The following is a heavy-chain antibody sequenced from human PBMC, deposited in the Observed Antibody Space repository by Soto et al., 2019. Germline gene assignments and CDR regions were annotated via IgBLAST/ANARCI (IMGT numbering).Heavy chain of an antibody. V-gene: IGHV1-69*02. J-gene: IGHJ4*01. CDR3: AGVGHAGYSCYDSSQSDY. D-gene: IGHD5-12*01. CDR2: IIPNLGIA. Sequence: QVQLVQSGAEVTKPGSSVNVSCKASGGTFSSYTISWVRQAPGQGHAWMGRIIPNLGIANYAQKFQGRVTITADTSTSTAYMELSSRRSEDTAVYCCAGVGHAGYSCYDSSQSDYWGHGTLVTVSS. CDR1: GGTFSSYT.